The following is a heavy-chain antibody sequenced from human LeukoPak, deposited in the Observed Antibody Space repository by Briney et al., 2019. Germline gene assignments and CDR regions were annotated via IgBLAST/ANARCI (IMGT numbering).Heavy chain of an antibody. Sequence: GGSLRLSCAVSGISLSNYGMSWVRQAPGKGLEWVAGISGSGGSTNYADSVKGRFTISRDNPKNTLFLQMNRLRAEDTAVYFCAKRGVVIRVILVGFHKEAYYFDSWGQGALVTVSS. V-gene: IGHV3-23*01. D-gene: IGHD3-22*01. J-gene: IGHJ4*02. CDR2: ISGSGGST. CDR1: GISLSNYG. CDR3: AKRGVVIRVILVGFHKEAYYFDS.